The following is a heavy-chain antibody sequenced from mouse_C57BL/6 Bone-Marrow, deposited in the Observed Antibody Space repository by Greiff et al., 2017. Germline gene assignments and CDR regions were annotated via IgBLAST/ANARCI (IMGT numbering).Heavy chain of an antibody. J-gene: IGHJ3*01. CDR3: TTYGNYGGFAY. Sequence: EVKLMESGAELVRPGASVKLSCTASGFNIKDDYMHWVKQRPEQGLEWIGWIDPENGDTEYASKFQGKATITADTSSNTAYLQLSSLTSEDTAVYYCTTYGNYGGFAYWGQGTLVTVSA. V-gene: IGHV14-4*01. D-gene: IGHD2-1*01. CDR1: GFNIKDDY. CDR2: IDPENGDT.